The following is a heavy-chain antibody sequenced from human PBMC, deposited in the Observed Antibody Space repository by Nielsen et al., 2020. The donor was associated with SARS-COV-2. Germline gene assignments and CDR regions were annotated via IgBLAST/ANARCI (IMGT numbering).Heavy chain of an antibody. CDR2: ISGDGGDK. CDR3: ARLWDDGYYFDTGPYDY. V-gene: IGHV3-7*01. Sequence: GESLKISCAASGFTFSSYEMNWVRQAPGKGLEWVASISGDGGDKYYVDSVKGRFTISRDNAKNTLYLQMNSLRAEDTAVYYCARLWDDGYYFDTGPYDYWGQGTLVTVSS. J-gene: IGHJ4*02. CDR1: GFTFSSYE. D-gene: IGHD3-22*01.